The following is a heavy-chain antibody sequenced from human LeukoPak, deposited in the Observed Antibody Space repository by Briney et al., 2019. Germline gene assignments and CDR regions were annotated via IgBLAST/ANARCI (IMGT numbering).Heavy chain of an antibody. J-gene: IGHJ4*02. D-gene: IGHD3-10*01. CDR2: IDPNSGGT. CDR1: GYTFTGYY. CDR3: ARVGTLWFGDATTFDY. V-gene: IGHV1-2*02. Sequence: ASVKVSCKASGYTFTGYYMHWVRQAPGQGLEWMGWIDPNSGGTHYAQKFQGGVTMTRDTSISTVYMELSRMSSDDTAVFYCARVGTLWFGDATTFDYWGQGTLVTVSS.